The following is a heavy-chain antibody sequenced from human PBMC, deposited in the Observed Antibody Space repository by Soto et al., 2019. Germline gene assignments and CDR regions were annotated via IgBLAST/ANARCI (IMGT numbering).Heavy chain of an antibody. CDR3: ARDYYGSGSSPAHWFDH. CDR2: IYHSGST. CDR1: GGSISSGGYS. V-gene: IGHV4-30-2*01. Sequence: QLQLQESGSGLVKPSQTLSPTCAVSGGSISSGGYSWSWIRQPPGKGLEWIGYIYHSGSTYYNPSLQSRVTISVDMSTNQCSLKLSSVTAADTAVYYCARDYYGSGSSPAHWFDHWGQGTLVTVSS. J-gene: IGHJ5*02. D-gene: IGHD3-10*01.